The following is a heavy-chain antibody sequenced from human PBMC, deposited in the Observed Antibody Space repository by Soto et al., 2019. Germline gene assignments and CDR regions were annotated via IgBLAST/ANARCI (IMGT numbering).Heavy chain of an antibody. CDR1: GDTFSTDA. D-gene: IGHD6-19*01. CDR3: ARSSSAWFADS. CDR2: IIPITETP. J-gene: IGHJ5*02. V-gene: IGHV1-69*12. Sequence: QVQLVQSGPEVKRPGSSVKVSCKSSGDTFSTDAISWVRQAPGEGLEWMGGIIPITETPNYLQRFQGRVTITADESTSTSYMELTSLRSADTAMYFCARSSSAWFADSWGQGTLVTVSS.